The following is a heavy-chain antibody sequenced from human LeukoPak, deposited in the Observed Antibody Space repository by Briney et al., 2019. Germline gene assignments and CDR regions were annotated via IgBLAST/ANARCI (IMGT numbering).Heavy chain of an antibody. J-gene: IGHJ6*03. CDR2: IYYSGST. CDR1: GGSISSGDYH. CDR3: ASGYCGGDCYYYYYMDV. Sequence: KPSETLSLTCTVSGGSISSGDYHWSWIRQPPGKGLEWIGYIYYSGSTYYNPSLKSRVTISVDTSKNQFSLKLSSVTAADTAVYYCASGYCGGDCYYYYYMDVWGKGTTVTVSS. D-gene: IGHD2-21*02. V-gene: IGHV4-30-4*08.